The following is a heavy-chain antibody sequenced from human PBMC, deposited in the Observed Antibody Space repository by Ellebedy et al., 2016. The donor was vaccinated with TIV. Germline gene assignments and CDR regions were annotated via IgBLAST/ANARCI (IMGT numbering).Heavy chain of an antibody. V-gene: IGHV3-23*01. Sequence: GESLKISCAASGFTFSSYAMSWVRQAPGKGLEWVASISGNGRDAFYADSVVQGRFTISRDTPKAPLYLQMNSLRAEDTAVYYCAKSASETMVRGSDYWGQGTLVTVSS. CDR2: ISGNGRDA. CDR3: AKSASETMVRGSDY. J-gene: IGHJ4*02. D-gene: IGHD3-10*01. CDR1: GFTFSSYA.